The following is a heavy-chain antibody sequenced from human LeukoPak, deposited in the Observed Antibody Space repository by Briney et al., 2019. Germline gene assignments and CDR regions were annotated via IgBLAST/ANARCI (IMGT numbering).Heavy chain of an antibody. CDR1: GFTCSSYG. CDR3: ARQDFGDPVDP. D-gene: IGHD3-10*01. V-gene: IGHV3-30*02. CDR2: IRHDGSNI. J-gene: IGHJ5*02. Sequence: QSGGSLRLSCVASGFTCSSYGMHWVRQVPGKGLEWVAFIRHDGSNINYADSVKGRFTISRDNAKNSLYLQMNSLRAEDTAVYYCARQDFGDPVDPWGQGTLVTVSS.